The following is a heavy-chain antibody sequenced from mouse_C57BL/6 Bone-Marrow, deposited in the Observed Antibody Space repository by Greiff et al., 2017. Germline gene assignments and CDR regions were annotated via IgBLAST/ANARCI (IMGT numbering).Heavy chain of an antibody. J-gene: IGHJ2*01. D-gene: IGHD2-5*01. CDR2: IDPSDSYT. Sequence: QVQLQQPGAELVRPGTSVKLSCKASGYTFTSYWMHWVKQRPGQGLEWIGVIDPSDSYTNYNQKFKGKATLTVDTSSSTAYMQLSSLTSEDSAVYYCASWSNYFFDYWGQGTTLTVSS. CDR1: GYTFTSYW. CDR3: ASWSNYFFDY. V-gene: IGHV1-59*01.